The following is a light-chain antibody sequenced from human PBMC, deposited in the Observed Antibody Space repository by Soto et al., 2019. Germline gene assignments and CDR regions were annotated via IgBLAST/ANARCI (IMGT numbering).Light chain of an antibody. CDR2: WAS. V-gene: IGKV4-1*01. CDR1: QSVFYSPNNKNY. J-gene: IGKJ3*01. Sequence: DIVMTQSPDSLAVSLGERATINCKSSQSVFYSPNNKNYLAWYQQKPGQPPKLLLSWASTRESGVPDRFSGSGSGTDFALTISSLQAEDVAVYYCQQYYSNPPLFTLGPGTKVDIK. CDR3: QQYYSNPPLFT.